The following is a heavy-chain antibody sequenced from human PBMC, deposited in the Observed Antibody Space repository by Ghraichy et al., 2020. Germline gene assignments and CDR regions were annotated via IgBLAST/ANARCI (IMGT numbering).Heavy chain of an antibody. CDR2: INAGNGHT. D-gene: IGHD6-19*01. V-gene: IGHV1-3*01. Sequence: ASVKVSCKASGYSFTRNALHWVRQAPGQRPEWMGWINAGNGHTQVSDNFQGRVSITRDTSATTVYMELTGLRSVDAGVYFCARAIAVPGTFWFDPWGQGTQVTVSS. J-gene: IGHJ5*02. CDR1: GYSFTRNA. CDR3: ARAIAVPGTFWFDP.